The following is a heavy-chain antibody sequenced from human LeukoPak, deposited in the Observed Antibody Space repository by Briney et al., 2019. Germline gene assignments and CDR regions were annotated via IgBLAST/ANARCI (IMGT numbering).Heavy chain of an antibody. V-gene: IGHV3-23*01. CDR3: AKSLIWFGELLFDY. J-gene: IGHJ4*02. Sequence: PGGSLRLSCAASGFTFSGYAMSWVRQAPGRGLEWVSAISGSGGGTYYADSVKGRFTISRDNSKNTLYLQMNSLRAEDTAVYYCAKSLIWFGELLFDYWGQGTLVTVSS. D-gene: IGHD3-10*01. CDR2: ISGSGGGT. CDR1: GFTFSGYA.